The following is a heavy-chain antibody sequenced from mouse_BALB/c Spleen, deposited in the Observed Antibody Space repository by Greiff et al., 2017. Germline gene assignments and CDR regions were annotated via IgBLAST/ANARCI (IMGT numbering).Heavy chain of an antibody. Sequence: LQQPGPELVRPGASVKLSCKASGYTFTRYWMHWVKQRPGQGLEWIGNIYPGSGSTNYDEKFKSKATLTVDTSSSTAYMQLSSLASEDSAVYDCTRLHGYYDDGGQGTTGTGSS. V-gene: IGHV1S22*01. CDR3: TRLHGYYDD. D-gene: IGHD2-3*01. CDR1: GYTFTRYW. J-gene: IGHJ2*01. CDR2: IYPGSGST.